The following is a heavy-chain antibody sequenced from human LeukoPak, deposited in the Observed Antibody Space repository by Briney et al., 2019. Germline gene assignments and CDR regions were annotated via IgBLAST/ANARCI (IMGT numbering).Heavy chain of an antibody. CDR2: IWFDGSNK. CDR1: GFTFSSYG. Sequence: PGGSLRLSCAASGFTFSSYGMHWVRQAPGKGLEWVAVIWFDGSNKYYADSVKGRFTISRDNSKNTLFLQMNSLRAEDTAVYYCARDREPRDSELGYWGQGTLVTVSS. D-gene: IGHD1-26*01. V-gene: IGHV3-33*01. J-gene: IGHJ4*02. CDR3: ARDREPRDSELGY.